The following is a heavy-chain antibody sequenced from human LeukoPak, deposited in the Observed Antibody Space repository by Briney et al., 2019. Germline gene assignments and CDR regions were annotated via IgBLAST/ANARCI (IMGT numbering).Heavy chain of an antibody. CDR1: GYSISSGYY. J-gene: IGHJ4*02. Sequence: PSETLSLTCTVSGYSISSGYYWGWIRQPPGKGLEWIGSIYHSGSTYYNPSLKRRVTISVDTSKNQFSLKLSSVPAADTAVYYCARDPTPLNYYGSGSYNDYWGQGTLVTVSS. CDR3: ARDPTPLNYYGSGSYNDY. CDR2: IYHSGST. V-gene: IGHV4-38-2*02. D-gene: IGHD3-10*01.